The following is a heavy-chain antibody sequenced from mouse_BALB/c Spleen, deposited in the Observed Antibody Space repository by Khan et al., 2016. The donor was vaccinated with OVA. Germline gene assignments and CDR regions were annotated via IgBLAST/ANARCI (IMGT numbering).Heavy chain of an antibody. CDR3: TRHGSSYEAMDY. CDR1: GYTFTSYW. D-gene: IGHD1-1*01. J-gene: IGHJ4*01. CDR2: IYPSDSYT. Sequence: QVQLQQPGAELVRPGASVKLSCKASGYTFTSYWINWVKQRPGQGLAWIGNIYPSDSYTDYNQKFKDKATLTVDKSSSTAYMQLRSPTSEDSAVYFCTRHGSSYEAMDYWGQGTSVTVSS. V-gene: IGHV1-69*02.